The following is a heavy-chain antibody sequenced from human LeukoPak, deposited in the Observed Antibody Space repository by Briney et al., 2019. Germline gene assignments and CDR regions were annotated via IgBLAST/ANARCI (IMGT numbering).Heavy chain of an antibody. J-gene: IGHJ5*02. CDR2: VYTSGRN. CDR3: ARDDGDYVGGFDP. V-gene: IGHV4-4*07. CDR1: GGSISTYY. Sequence: SETLSLTCTVSGGSISTYYWSWVRQSAGKGLEWIGRVYTSGRNNYNPSLKSRVTLSVDTSKNQFSLKLSSVTAADTAVYYCARDDGDYVGGFDPWGQGTLVTVSS. D-gene: IGHD4-17*01.